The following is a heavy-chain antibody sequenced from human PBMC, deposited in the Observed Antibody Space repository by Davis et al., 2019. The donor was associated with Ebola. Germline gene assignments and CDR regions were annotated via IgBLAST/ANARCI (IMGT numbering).Heavy chain of an antibody. CDR3: ARDKQASGYDPYNWFDP. CDR2: TYYRSKWYN. CDR1: GDSVSSNSAA. D-gene: IGHD5-12*01. V-gene: IGHV6-1*01. J-gene: IGHJ5*02. Sequence: HSQTLSLTCAISGDSVSSNSAAWNWIRQSPSRGLEWLGRTYYRSKWYNDYAVSVKSRITINPDTSKNQFSLQLNSVTPEDTAVYYCARDKQASGYDPYNWFDPWGQGTLVTVSS.